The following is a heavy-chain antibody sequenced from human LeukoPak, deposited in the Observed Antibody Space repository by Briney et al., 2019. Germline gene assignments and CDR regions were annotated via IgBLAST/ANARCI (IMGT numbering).Heavy chain of an antibody. D-gene: IGHD3-10*01. CDR3: AKDLGISGWSFDY. CDR2: ISGSGGST. J-gene: IGHJ4*02. V-gene: IGHV3-23*01. Sequence: GGSLRLSCAASGFTFSTYAMSWVRQAPGKGLEWVSAISGSGGSTYYADSVKGRFTISRDNSKNTLYLQMNSLRAEDTAVYYCAKDLGISGWSFDYWGQGTLVTVSS. CDR1: GFTFSTYA.